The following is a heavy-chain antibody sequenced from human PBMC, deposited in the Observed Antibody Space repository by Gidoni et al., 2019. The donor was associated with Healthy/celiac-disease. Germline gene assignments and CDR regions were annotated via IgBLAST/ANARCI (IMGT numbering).Heavy chain of an antibody. Sequence: HLQLQESCPGLVKPSETLSLTCTVSGGSISSSSYYWGWIRQPPGKGLEWIGSIYYSGSTYYNPSLKSRVTISVDTSKNQFALKLSSLTAADTAVYYCARRLAYCGGDCYGSWFDPWGQGTLVTVSS. J-gene: IGHJ5*02. CDR3: ARRLAYCGGDCYGSWFDP. D-gene: IGHD2-21*02. V-gene: IGHV4-39*01. CDR2: IYYSGST. CDR1: GGSISSSSYY.